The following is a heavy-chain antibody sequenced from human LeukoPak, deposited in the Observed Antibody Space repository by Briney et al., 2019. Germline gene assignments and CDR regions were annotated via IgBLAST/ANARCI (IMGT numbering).Heavy chain of an antibody. CDR3: VRDLDGYDSRLGC. J-gene: IGHJ4*02. D-gene: IGHD3-3*01. CDR1: EFTFSSYG. Sequence: GGSLRLSCAASEFTFSSYGMNWVRQAPGKGLELVSFISSSSGTIYYADSVKGRFTISRDNAKSSLYLQMNSLRVEDMAVYYCVRDLDGYDSRLGCWGQGTLVTVSS. V-gene: IGHV3-48*01. CDR2: ISSSSGTI.